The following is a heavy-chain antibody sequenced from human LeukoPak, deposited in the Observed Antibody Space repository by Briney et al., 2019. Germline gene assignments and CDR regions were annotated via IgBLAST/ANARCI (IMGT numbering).Heavy chain of an antibody. J-gene: IGHJ5*02. CDR1: GFTFSSYS. CDR3: AGDEEAYSSIPNWFDP. V-gene: IGHV3-21*01. CDR2: ISSSSSYI. Sequence: GGSLRLSCAASGFTFSSYSMNWVRQAPGKGLEWVSSISSSSSYIYYADSVKGRFTISRDNAKNSLYLQMNSLRAEDTAVYYCAGDEEAYSSIPNWFDPWGQGTLVTVSS. D-gene: IGHD6-13*01.